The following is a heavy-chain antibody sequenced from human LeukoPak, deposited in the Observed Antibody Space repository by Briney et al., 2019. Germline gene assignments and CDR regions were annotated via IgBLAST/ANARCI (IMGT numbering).Heavy chain of an antibody. CDR1: GSTFSSYE. J-gene: IGHJ3*02. D-gene: IGHD6-19*01. CDR2: ISSSGSTI. Sequence: GGSLRLSCAASGSTFSSYEMNWVRQAPGKGLEWVSYISSSGSTIYYADSVKGRFTISRDNAKNSLYLQMNSLRAEDTAVYYCARDSRISVAAIDAFDIWGQGTMVTVSS. CDR3: ARDSRISVAAIDAFDI. V-gene: IGHV3-48*03.